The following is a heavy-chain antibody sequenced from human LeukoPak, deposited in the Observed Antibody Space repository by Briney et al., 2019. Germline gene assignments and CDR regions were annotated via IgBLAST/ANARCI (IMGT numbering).Heavy chain of an antibody. CDR3: ARLPRYGGYDHFDY. Sequence: SETLSLTCTVSGDSIDSYYWSWIRQPPGKGLEWIGYIYYRGTTSYNPFLKSLVTISVDTSKNQFSLKLNSVTAADTAVYYCARLPRYGGYDHFDYWGRGILVIVSS. D-gene: IGHD5-12*01. CDR2: IYYRGTT. V-gene: IGHV4-59*12. J-gene: IGHJ4*02. CDR1: GDSIDSYY.